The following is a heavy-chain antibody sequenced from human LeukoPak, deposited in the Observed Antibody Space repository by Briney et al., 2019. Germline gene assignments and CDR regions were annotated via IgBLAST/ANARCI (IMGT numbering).Heavy chain of an antibody. CDR3: ARPGYSYGPPDY. CDR2: INPSGGST. V-gene: IGHV1-46*01. CDR1: GYTFTSYC. J-gene: IGHJ4*02. D-gene: IGHD5-18*01. Sequence: ASVKVSCKASGYTFTSYCMHWVRQAPGQGLEWMGIINPSGGSTSYAQKFQGRVTMTRDTSTSTVYMELSSLRSEDTAVYYCARPGYSYGPPDYWGQGTLVTVSS.